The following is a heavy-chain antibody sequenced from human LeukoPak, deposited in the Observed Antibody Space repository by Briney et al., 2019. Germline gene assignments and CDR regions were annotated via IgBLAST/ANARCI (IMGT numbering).Heavy chain of an antibody. CDR1: GGSISSSSYY. J-gene: IGHJ4*02. CDR2: IYYSGST. CDR3: ARYMVRGDYY. Sequence: SETLSLTCTVSGGSISSSSYYWGWIRQPPGKGLEWIGSIYYSGSTYYNPSLKSRVTISVDTSKNQFSLKLSSVTAADTAVYYCARYMVRGDYYWGQGTLVTVSS. D-gene: IGHD3-10*01. V-gene: IGHV4-39*07.